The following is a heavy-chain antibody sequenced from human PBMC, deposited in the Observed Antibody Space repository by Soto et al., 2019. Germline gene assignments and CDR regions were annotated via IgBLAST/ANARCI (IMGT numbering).Heavy chain of an antibody. D-gene: IGHD6-19*01. CDR3: ARKMGEGGSSGSQGVWFDP. Sequence: QVQLQESGPGLVKPSQTLSLTCTVSGGSISSGGYYWSWIRQHPGKGLEWIGYIYYSGSTYYNPSRKSRGTISVDTSKNQFSLKLSSVTAADTAVYYCARKMGEGGSSGSQGVWFDPWGQGTLVTVSS. CDR1: GGSISSGGYY. J-gene: IGHJ5*02. V-gene: IGHV4-31*03. CDR2: IYYSGST.